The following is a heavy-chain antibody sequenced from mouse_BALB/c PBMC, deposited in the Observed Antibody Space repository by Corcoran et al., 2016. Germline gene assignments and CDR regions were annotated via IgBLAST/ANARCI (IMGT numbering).Heavy chain of an antibody. CDR3: ARSARATYYFDY. D-gene: IGHD3-1*01. CDR2: ISCYNGAT. Sequence: LVKTGASVKISCKASGYSFTGYYMHWVKQSHGKSLEWSGYISCYNGATSYNQKFKGKATFTVDTSSSTAYMQFNSLTSEDSAVYYCARSARATYYFDYWGQGTTLTVSS. CDR1: GYSFTGYY. J-gene: IGHJ2*01. V-gene: IGHV1S34*01.